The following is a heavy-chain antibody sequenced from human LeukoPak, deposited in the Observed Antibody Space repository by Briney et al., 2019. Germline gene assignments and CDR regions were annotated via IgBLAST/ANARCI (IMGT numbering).Heavy chain of an antibody. CDR1: GFTFSSYA. D-gene: IGHD5-12*01. CDR3: ARGRGASDF. V-gene: IGHV3-23*01. Sequence: PGGSLRLSCAASGFTFSSYAMSWVRQAPGKGLEWVSAMGGSGGSTYYADSVKGRFTISRDNSKNTLYLQMNSLRAEDTAVYYCARGRGASDFWGQGTLVTVSS. CDR2: MGGSGGST. J-gene: IGHJ4*02.